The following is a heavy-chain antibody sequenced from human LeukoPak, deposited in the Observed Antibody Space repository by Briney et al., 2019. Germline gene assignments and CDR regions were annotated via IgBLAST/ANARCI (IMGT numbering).Heavy chain of an antibody. CDR3: AKRVAPRAFDY. J-gene: IGHJ4*02. Sequence: PGGSLRLSCTASGFLFSDYAMSWVRKAPGKGLEWVSGISGDGAFTYYGDSVKGRFTISRDNSKNTLYLQMNSLRGEDRGVYYCAKRVAPRAFDYWGQGTLVTVSS. CDR1: GFLFSDYA. V-gene: IGHV3-23*01. CDR2: ISGDGAFT.